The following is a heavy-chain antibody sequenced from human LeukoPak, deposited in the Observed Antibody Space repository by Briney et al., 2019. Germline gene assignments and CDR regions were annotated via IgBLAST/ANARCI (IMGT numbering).Heavy chain of an antibody. D-gene: IGHD3-10*01. CDR1: GYTFTSYG. Sequence: GASMKVSCKASGYTFTSYGISWVRQAPGQGLEWMGWISAYNGNTNYAQKLQGRVTMTTDTSTSTAYMELRSLRSDDTAVYYCARDPLRYYGSGSLYGMDVWGQGTTVTVSS. CDR3: ARDPLRYYGSGSLYGMDV. CDR2: ISAYNGNT. J-gene: IGHJ6*02. V-gene: IGHV1-18*01.